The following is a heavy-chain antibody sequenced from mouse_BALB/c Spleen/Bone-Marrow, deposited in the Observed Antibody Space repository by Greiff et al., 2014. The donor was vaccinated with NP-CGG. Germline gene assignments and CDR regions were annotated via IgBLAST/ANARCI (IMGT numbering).Heavy chain of an antibody. CDR2: INPDSNTI. D-gene: IGHD1-2*01. Sequence: DVQLQESGGGLVQPGGSLKLSCAASGFDFSRYWMSWVRQAPGKGLEWIGEINPDSNTINYTPSLKDKFIISRDNAKNTLYLQMSKVRSEDTALYYCARLGYYSSFAYWGQGTLVTVSA. J-gene: IGHJ3*01. V-gene: IGHV4-1*02. CDR3: ARLGYYSSFAY. CDR1: GFDFSRYW.